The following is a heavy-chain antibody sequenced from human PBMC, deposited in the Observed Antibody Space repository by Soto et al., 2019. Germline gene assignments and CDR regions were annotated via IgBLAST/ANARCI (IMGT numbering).Heavy chain of an antibody. CDR1: GGSFKSGSYS. Sequence: PSETLSLTCTVSGGSFKSGSYSWSWIRQPPGKGLEWIGYVYATGTTDYNPSLKSRVMMSVDTSKKQFSLKLRSVTAADTAVYYCVRDGTKTLRDWFDPWGQGISVTVPS. V-gene: IGHV4-61*01. J-gene: IGHJ5*02. CDR3: VRDGTKTLRDWFDP. D-gene: IGHD1-1*01. CDR2: VYATGTT.